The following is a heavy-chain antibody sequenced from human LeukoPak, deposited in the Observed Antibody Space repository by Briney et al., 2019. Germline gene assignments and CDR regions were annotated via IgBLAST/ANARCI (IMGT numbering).Heavy chain of an antibody. CDR2: ISNNGGST. V-gene: IGHV3-23*01. CDR1: EFTFSTYA. CDR3: AREGEGYCTGGSCYGGAAFDI. J-gene: IGHJ3*02. D-gene: IGHD2-15*01. Sequence: GGSLRLSCAASEFTFSTYAMSWVRQAPGKGLEWVSGISNNGGSTYYADSVKGRFTISRDNAKNSLYLQMNSLRAEDTAVYYCAREGEGYCTGGSCYGGAAFDIWGQGTMVIISS.